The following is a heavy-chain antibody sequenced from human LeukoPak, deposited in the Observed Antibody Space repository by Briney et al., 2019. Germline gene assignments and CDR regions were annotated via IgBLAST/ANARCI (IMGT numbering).Heavy chain of an antibody. V-gene: IGHV4-39*01. Sequence: SETLTLTCTVSGGSISSGSYYWSWIRQPPGKVLEWIGEINHIGSTNYNPSLKIRVTISLDTSKNQFSLKLTSVTDAEKAFYYCARHLPSPELQFYFDYWDQGTLVTVSS. D-gene: IGHD5-24*01. CDR2: INHIGST. J-gene: IGHJ4*02. CDR1: GGSISSGSYY. CDR3: ARHLPSPELQFYFDY.